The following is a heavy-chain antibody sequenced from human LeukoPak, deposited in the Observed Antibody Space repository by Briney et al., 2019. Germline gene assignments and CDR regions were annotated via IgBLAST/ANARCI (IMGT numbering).Heavy chain of an antibody. CDR3: ARLSSGYYPPFDY. CDR2: ISYSGST. V-gene: IGHV4-59*08. CDR1: GGSISGYY. D-gene: IGHD3-22*01. J-gene: IGHJ4*02. Sequence: PSETLSLTCTVSGGSISGYYWNWIRQPPGKGLEWIAYISYSGSTSYNPSLKSRVTISVDTSNNQFSLGLTSVTAADTAVYYCARLSSGYYPPFDYWGQGTLVTVSS.